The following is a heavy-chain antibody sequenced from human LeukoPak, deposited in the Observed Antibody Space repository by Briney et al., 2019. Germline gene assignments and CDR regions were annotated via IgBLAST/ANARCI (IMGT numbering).Heavy chain of an antibody. D-gene: IGHD1-14*01. CDR3: ARKTTGKLDY. V-gene: IGHV4-30-2*01. J-gene: IGHJ4*02. CDR2: IYHSGST. CDR1: GGSISSGGYS. Sequence: SQTLSLTCAVSGGSISSGGYSWSWIRQPPGKGLEWIGYIYHSGSTYYNPSLKSRVTISVDTSKNQFSLKLSSVTAADTAVYYCARKTTGKLDYWGQGTLVTVSS.